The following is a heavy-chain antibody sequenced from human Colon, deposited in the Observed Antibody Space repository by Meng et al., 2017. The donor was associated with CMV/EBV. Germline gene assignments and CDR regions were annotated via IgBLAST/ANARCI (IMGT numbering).Heavy chain of an antibody. CDR1: GFTFSSFA. Sequence: CAASGFTFSSFAMHWVRQVPGKGLEWVAVMSSDGRSKYYADSVQGRFTISRDNSKNTVYLQMSSLTAEDTALYHCARHDGDLGPPEYWGRGTLVTVSS. D-gene: IGHD3-10*01. V-gene: IGHV3-30*03. CDR3: ARHDGDLGPPEY. CDR2: MSSDGRSK. J-gene: IGHJ4*02.